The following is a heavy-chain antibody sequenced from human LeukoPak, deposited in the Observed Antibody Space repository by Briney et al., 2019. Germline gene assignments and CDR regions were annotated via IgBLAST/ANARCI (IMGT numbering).Heavy chain of an antibody. J-gene: IGHJ4*02. Sequence: SETLSLTCTVSGGSISSGSYYWSWIRQPAGKGLEWIGRIYTSGSTNYNPSLKSRVTISVDTSKNQFSLKLSSVTAADTAVYYCANQYSSSWYYFDYWGQGTLVTVSS. CDR3: ANQYSSSWYYFDY. CDR1: GGSISSGSYY. CDR2: IYTSGST. D-gene: IGHD6-13*01. V-gene: IGHV4-61*02.